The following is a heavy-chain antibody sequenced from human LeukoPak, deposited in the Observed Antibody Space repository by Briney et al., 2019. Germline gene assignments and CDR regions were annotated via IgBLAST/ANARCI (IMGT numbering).Heavy chain of an antibody. D-gene: IGHD6-19*01. CDR1: RFTFSSYS. J-gene: IGHJ4*02. CDR2: ISSGSSSI. Sequence: GGSLRLSCAASRFTFSSYSMNWVRQAPGKGLEWVSYISSGSSSIYYADPVKGRFTISRDYAKNSLYLQMNSLRAEDTAVYYCAKVGDSGWYFDYWGQGTLVTVSS. CDR3: AKVGDSGWYFDY. V-gene: IGHV3-48*04.